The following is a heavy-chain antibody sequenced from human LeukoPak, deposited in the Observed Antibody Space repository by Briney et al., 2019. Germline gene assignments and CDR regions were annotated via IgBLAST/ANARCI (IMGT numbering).Heavy chain of an antibody. CDR1: GVSMSSGAFY. D-gene: IGHD4-17*01. CDR3: ARAFPFDDYGDPDAFDI. V-gene: IGHV4-30-4*08. Sequence: SQTLSLTCTVSGVSMSSGAFYWSWIRQHPGKGLEWIGNIYYSGSAYYNPSLKSRVTISVDRSKNQFSLKLTSVTAADTAVYYCARAFPFDDYGDPDAFDIWGQGTMVTVSS. CDR2: IYYSGSA. J-gene: IGHJ3*02.